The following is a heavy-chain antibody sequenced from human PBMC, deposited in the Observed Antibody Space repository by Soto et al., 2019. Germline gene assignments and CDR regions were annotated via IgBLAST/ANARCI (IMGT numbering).Heavy chain of an antibody. CDR3: ARGGTLKAFSP. CDR1: GGTFSSYS. V-gene: IGHV1-69*12. Sequence: QVQLVQSGPEVKEPGSSVKVSCKTSGGTFSSYSLNWVRQAPGQGLEWMGVITPLYGTKNYAQRFRGRVTFAADESTSTVFMELTRATSDDTAVYFCARGGTLKAFSPLGQGTLVTFSS. CDR2: ITPLYGTK. D-gene: IGHD3-16*01. J-gene: IGHJ5*02.